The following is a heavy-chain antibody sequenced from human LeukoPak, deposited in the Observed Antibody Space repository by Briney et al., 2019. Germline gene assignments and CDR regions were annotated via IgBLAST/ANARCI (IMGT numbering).Heavy chain of an antibody. Sequence: ASVKVSCKASGYTFNTFGISWVRQAPGQGLEWMGWVGANGGDTNYAQKFQGRVTMTTDTSTNTAYVEMWGLRSDDTAVYYCAKDARGYCSQGACYSIDYWGQGTLVTVSS. CDR2: VGANGGDT. V-gene: IGHV1-18*01. CDR1: GYTFNTFG. J-gene: IGHJ4*02. D-gene: IGHD2-8*01. CDR3: AKDARGYCSQGACYSIDY.